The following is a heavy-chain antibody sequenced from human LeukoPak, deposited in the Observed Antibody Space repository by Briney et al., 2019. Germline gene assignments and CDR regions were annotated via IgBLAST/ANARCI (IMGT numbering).Heavy chain of an antibody. Sequence: ASVKVSCKASGNTFTRYGINWVRQAPGQGLEGMGGSSAKNGNTKYAQKFQGRDTMTTDTSTTTDYMELRSLASDDTAVYYCARDPGYYDTSGYYYFYAFDIWGQGTMVTVSS. V-gene: IGHV1-18*01. J-gene: IGHJ3*02. CDR1: GNTFTRYG. CDR2: SSAKNGNT. D-gene: IGHD3-22*01. CDR3: ARDPGYYDTSGYYYFYAFDI.